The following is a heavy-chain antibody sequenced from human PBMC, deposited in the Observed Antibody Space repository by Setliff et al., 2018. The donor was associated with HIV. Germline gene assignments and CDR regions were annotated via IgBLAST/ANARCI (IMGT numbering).Heavy chain of an antibody. CDR3: ARVSPEAGTALDI. V-gene: IGHV4-59*01. Sequence: SETLSLTCIVSGVSIRSYYYNWIRQSPGKGLEWIGDIYYSRSTNYNPSLKSRVTISVDTSKNQFSMKLRSMTAADTAVYYCARVSPEAGTALDIWGQGTTVTVSS. CDR1: GVSIRSYY. D-gene: IGHD6-13*01. CDR2: IYYSRST. J-gene: IGHJ3*02.